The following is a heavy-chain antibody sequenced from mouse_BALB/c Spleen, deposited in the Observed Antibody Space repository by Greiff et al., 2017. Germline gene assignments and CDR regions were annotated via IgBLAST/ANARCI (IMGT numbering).Heavy chain of an antibody. CDR1: GFNIKDYY. J-gene: IGHJ4*01. CDR2: IDPENGNT. Sequence: VQLQQSGAELVRPGALVKLSCKASGFNIKDYYMHWVKQRPEQGLEWIGWIDPENGNTIYDPKFQGKASITADTSSNTAYLQLSSLTSEDTAVYYCAREMAYYGNYGGAMDYWGQGTSVTVSS. CDR3: AREMAYYGNYGGAMDY. D-gene: IGHD2-10*01. V-gene: IGHV14-1*02.